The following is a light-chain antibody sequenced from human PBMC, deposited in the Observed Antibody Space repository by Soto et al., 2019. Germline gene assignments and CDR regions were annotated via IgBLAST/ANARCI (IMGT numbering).Light chain of an antibody. J-gene: IGKJ2*01. CDR3: QQTFHSPRT. Sequence: EIVLTQSPGTLSLSPGETASLSCWASQSIISNFLAWDQQRRGQPPRLLIYDSSRRASGIPARFTGSGSGTAFTLTISRVEPEDSAVYYCQQTFHSPRTFGQGTRLEI. CDR1: QSIISNF. V-gene: IGKV3-20*01. CDR2: DSS.